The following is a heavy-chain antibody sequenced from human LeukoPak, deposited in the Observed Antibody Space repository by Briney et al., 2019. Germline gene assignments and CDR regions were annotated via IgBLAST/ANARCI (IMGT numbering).Heavy chain of an antibody. D-gene: IGHD2-2*01. V-gene: IGHV4-59*08. CDR3: ARRYCSSSTCYVNYFDY. CDR1: GVSISSYD. Sequence: SETLSLTCTVSGVSISSYDWSWVRQPPGKGLEWVGYIYYSGSTNYNPSLKSRVTISVDTSTNQFSLTLSSLTAADTAVYYCARRYCSSSTCYVNYFDYWDQGTLVTVSS. J-gene: IGHJ4*02. CDR2: IYYSGST.